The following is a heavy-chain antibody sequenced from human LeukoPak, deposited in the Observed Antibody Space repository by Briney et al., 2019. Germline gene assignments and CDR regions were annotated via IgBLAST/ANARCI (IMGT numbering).Heavy chain of an antibody. CDR3: ARECEYNWKNCWFDP. D-gene: IGHD1/OR15-1a*01. J-gene: IGHJ5*02. Sequence: SQTLSLTCAISGDSVSSNSAAWNWIRQSPSRGHEWLGRTYYRSKWYNDYAVSVKSRTTINPDTSKNQFSLQLNSVTPEDTAVYYCARECEYNWKNCWFDPWGQGTLVTVSS. CDR1: GDSVSSNSAA. V-gene: IGHV6-1*01. CDR2: TYYRSKWYN.